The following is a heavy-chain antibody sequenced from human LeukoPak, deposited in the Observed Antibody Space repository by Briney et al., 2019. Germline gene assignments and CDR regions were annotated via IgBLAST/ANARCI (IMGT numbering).Heavy chain of an antibody. Sequence: KPGGSLRLSCAASGFTFSSYSMNWVRQAPGKGLEWVSSISSSSSYIYYADSVKGRFTISRDNAKNSLYLQMNSLRAEDTAVYYCARDHTYYDFWSGYSDWGQGTLVTVSS. V-gene: IGHV3-21*01. CDR1: GFTFSSYS. CDR2: ISSSSSYI. CDR3: ARDHTYYDFWSGYSD. J-gene: IGHJ4*02. D-gene: IGHD3-3*01.